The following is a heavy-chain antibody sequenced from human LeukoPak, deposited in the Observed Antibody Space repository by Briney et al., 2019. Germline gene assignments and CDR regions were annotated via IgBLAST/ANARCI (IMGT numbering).Heavy chain of an antibody. CDR2: ISFSGNSI. CDR3: ANSSSWVLDD. Sequence: QPGGSLRLSCAASGFIFSDYEMNWVRQAPGKGLEWVSYISFSGNSIYYADSVKGRFSISRDNSKNTLYLQMNSLRAEDTAVYYCANSSSWVLDDWGQGTLVTVSS. D-gene: IGHD6-6*01. V-gene: IGHV3-48*03. CDR1: GFIFSDYE. J-gene: IGHJ4*02.